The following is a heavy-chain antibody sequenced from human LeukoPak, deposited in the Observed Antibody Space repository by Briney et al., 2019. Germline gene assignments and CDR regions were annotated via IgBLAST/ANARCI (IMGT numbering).Heavy chain of an antibody. V-gene: IGHV3-48*03. Sequence: GGSLRLSCAASGFTFSSYEMNWVRKAPGKGLEWVSYISSSGSTIYYADSVKGRFTISRDNAKNSLYLQMNSLRAEDTAVYYCAREESSSSGYYFDYWGQGALVTVSS. J-gene: IGHJ4*02. CDR1: GFTFSSYE. CDR2: ISSSGSTI. CDR3: AREESSSSGYYFDY. D-gene: IGHD6-6*01.